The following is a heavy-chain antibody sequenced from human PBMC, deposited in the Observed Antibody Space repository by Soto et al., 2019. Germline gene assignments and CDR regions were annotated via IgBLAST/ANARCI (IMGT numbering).Heavy chain of an antibody. CDR1: GGSICSYD. J-gene: IGHJ3*02. CDR2: IYYSGST. CDR3: ARRVEVCSSTSCYVRAFDI. D-gene: IGHD2-2*01. Sequence: SETLSLTCTVSGGSICSYDWSWIRQPPGKGLEWIGYIYYSGSTNYNPSLKSRVTISVDTSKNQFSLKLSSVTAADTAVYYCARRVEVCSSTSCYVRAFDIWGQGTMVTVSS. V-gene: IGHV4-59*08.